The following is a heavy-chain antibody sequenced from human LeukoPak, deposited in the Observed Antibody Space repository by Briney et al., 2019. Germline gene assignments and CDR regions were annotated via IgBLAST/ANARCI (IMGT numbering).Heavy chain of an antibody. CDR1: GFTFSSYG. D-gene: IGHD3-10*01. CDR2: IRYDGSNN. J-gene: IGHJ5*02. CDR3: AKGYGSGNFEFDP. V-gene: IGHV3-30*02. Sequence: PGGSLRLSCAASGFTFSSYGMYWVRQAPGKGLEWVAFIRYDGSNNYYGDSVKGRFTISRDNSKNTLYLQMNSLRAEDTAVYYRAKGYGSGNFEFDPWGQGTLVTVSS.